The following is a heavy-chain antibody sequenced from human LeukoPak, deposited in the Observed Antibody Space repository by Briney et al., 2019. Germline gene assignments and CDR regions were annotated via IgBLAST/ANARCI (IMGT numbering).Heavy chain of an antibody. V-gene: IGHV4-59*13. CDR2: IFYGGNT. J-gene: IGHJ5*02. D-gene: IGHD3/OR15-3a*01. CDR1: GGSISSYY. CDR3: ARDRSDDFWTGPSSFDP. Sequence: SETLSLTCTVSGGSISSYYWSWIRQPPGKGLEWIAYIFYGGNTNYNPSLKSRVTTSMDTSKNEVSLKLNSVTAADTAVYYCARDRSDDFWTGPSSFDPWGQGILVTVSS.